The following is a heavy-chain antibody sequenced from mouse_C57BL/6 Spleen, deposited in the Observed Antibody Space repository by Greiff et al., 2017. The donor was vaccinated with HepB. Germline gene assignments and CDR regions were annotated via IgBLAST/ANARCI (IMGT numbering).Heavy chain of an antibody. V-gene: IGHV1-64*01. D-gene: IGHD3-2*02. J-gene: IGHJ3*01. CDR1: GYTFTSYW. CDR2: IHPNSGST. CDR3: SIDSSGYSWFAY. Sequence: QVQLQQSGAELVKPGASVKLSCKASGYTFTSYWMHWVKQRPGQGLEWIGMIHPNSGSTNYNEKFKSKATLTVDKSSSTAYMQLSSRTSEDSAVYYWSIDSSGYSWFAYWGQGTLITVSA.